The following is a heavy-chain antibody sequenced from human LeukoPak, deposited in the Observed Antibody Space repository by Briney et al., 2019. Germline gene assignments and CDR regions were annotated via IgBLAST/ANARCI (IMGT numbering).Heavy chain of an antibody. Sequence: GGSLRLSCAASGFTFSNYWMHWVRQVPGKGLVWVSRIGNDGSSTTYADSVKGRFTISRDNAKSTLYLQMNSPRAEDTAVYYCARDGARLDYWGQGTLVTVSS. CDR2: IGNDGSST. CDR1: GFTFSNYW. CDR3: ARDGARLDY. V-gene: IGHV3-74*01. J-gene: IGHJ4*02. D-gene: IGHD1-26*01.